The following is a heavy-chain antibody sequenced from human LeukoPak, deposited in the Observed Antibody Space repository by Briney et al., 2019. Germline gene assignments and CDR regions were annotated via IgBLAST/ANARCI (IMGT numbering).Heavy chain of an antibody. CDR1: GGSFSGYY. V-gene: IGHV4-34*01. CDR2: INHSGST. CDR3: ARVSDSGVGRYFAY. Sequence: SETLSLTCAVYGGSFSGYYWSWIRPSPGKGLEWIGEINHSGSTKYNPSLKSRVTISVDTSKNQFSLKLSSVTAADTAVFYCARVSDSGVGRYFAYWGQGTLVSV. D-gene: IGHD3-10*01. J-gene: IGHJ4*02.